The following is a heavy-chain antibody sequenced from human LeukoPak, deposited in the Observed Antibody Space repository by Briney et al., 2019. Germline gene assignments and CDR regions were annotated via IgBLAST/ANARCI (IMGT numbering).Heavy chain of an antibody. V-gene: IGHV4-34*01. J-gene: IGHJ4*02. D-gene: IGHD2-2*01. Sequence: PSETLSLTCAVYGGSFSGYFWSWIRQPPGKGLEWIGEINHSGSTNYNPSLKSRVTISVDTSKNQFSLKLSSVTAADTAVYYCARTAYAGFPRQDYWGQGTLATVSS. CDR3: ARTAYAGFPRQDY. CDR2: INHSGST. CDR1: GGSFSGYF.